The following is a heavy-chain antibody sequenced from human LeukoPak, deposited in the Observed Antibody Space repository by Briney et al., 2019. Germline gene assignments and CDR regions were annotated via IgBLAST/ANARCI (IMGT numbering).Heavy chain of an antibody. J-gene: IGHJ4*02. Sequence: PSETLSLTCTVSGYSISSGYYWGWIRPPPGKGLEWIGSIYHSGSTYYNPSLKSRVTISVDTSKNQFSLKLSSVTAADTAVYYCARYGDYLGGWGQGTLVTVSS. CDR2: IYHSGST. CDR1: GYSISSGYY. CDR3: ARYGDYLGG. V-gene: IGHV4-38-2*02. D-gene: IGHD4-17*01.